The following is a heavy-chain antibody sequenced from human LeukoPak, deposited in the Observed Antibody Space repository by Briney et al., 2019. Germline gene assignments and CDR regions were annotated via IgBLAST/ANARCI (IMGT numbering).Heavy chain of an antibody. D-gene: IGHD2-2*01. CDR2: IIPIFNTV. CDR1: GGNFRSHA. V-gene: IGHV1-69*13. J-gene: IGHJ5*02. CDR3: ARVVYRCTSSAHWFDP. Sequence: SVKVSCKASGGNFRSHALTWVRQAPGQGLEWMAKIIPIFNTVDFAQKFQGRLTITADESTSTAYMELNSLTSEDTALYYCARVVYRCTSSAHWFDPWGQGSLVTVSS.